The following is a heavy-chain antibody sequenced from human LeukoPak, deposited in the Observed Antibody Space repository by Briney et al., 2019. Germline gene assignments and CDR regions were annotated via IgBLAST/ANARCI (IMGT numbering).Heavy chain of an antibody. J-gene: IGHJ4*02. CDR1: GGSFSTYY. CDR2: INHRGDT. V-gene: IGHV4-34*01. CDR3: ARGPTISETGYFDY. D-gene: IGHD7-27*01. Sequence: SETLSLTCAVSGGSFSTYYWSWIRQSPGKGLEWIAEINHRGDTNYNPSVKSRVTISVDTSKNQFSLKVRSLTAADTAVYYCARGPTISETGYFDYWGQGTLVSVSP.